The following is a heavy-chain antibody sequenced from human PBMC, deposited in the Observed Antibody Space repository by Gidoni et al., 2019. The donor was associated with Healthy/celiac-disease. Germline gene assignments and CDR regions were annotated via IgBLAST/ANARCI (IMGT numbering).Heavy chain of an antibody. Sequence: EVQLVESGGGLVKPGGSLRLSCAASGVPFSSYSMNWVRQAPGKGLEWVSSISSSSSYIYYADSVKGRFTISRDNAKNSLYLQMNSLRAEDTAVYYCARDWMMGATDYWGQGTLVTVSS. D-gene: IGHD1-26*01. V-gene: IGHV3-21*01. CDR2: ISSSSSYI. CDR1: GVPFSSYS. J-gene: IGHJ4*02. CDR3: ARDWMMGATDY.